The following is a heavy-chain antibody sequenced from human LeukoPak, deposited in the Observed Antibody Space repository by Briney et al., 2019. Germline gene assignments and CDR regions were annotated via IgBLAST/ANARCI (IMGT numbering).Heavy chain of an antibody. D-gene: IGHD1-26*01. CDR1: GFTFSSYW. CDR3: AREYSGSYHFDY. CDR2: IKQDGSER. J-gene: IGHJ4*02. Sequence: PGGSLRLPCAASGFTFSSYWMSWVRQAPGKGLEWVANIKQDGSERYYVDSVKGRFTISRDNTKNSLYLQMNSLRAEDTAVYYCAREYSGSYHFDYWGQGTLVTVSS. V-gene: IGHV3-7*03.